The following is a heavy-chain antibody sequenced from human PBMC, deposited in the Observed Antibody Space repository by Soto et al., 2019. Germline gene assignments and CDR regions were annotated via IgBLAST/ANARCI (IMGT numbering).Heavy chain of an antibody. CDR1: GFTFSNYA. J-gene: IGHJ4*01. Sequence: EVQLLESGGGLVQPGGSLRLSCAASGFTFSNYAMSWVRQAPGKGLEWVSGISGSGGRTFYADSVKGRFTISRDNSKNKLNLQMNSLRVDDTAVYNCATTCRGFGLYYEGDYWGHGTLVPVSS. V-gene: IGHV3-23*01. D-gene: IGHD3-3*01. CDR3: ATTCRGFGLYYEGDY. CDR2: ISGSGGRT.